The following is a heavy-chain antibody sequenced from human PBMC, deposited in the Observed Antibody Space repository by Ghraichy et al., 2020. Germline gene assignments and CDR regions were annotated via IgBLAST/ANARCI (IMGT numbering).Heavy chain of an antibody. J-gene: IGHJ4*02. CDR3: ARARRNIVVVPAALFDY. CDR1: GGSFSGYY. D-gene: IGHD2-2*01. CDR2: INHSGST. V-gene: IGHV4-34*01. Sequence: SETLSLTCAVYGGSFSGYYWSWIRQPPGKGLEWIGEINHSGSTNYNPSLKSRVTISVDTSKNQFSLKLSSVTAADTAVYYCARARRNIVVVPAALFDYWGQGTLVTVSS.